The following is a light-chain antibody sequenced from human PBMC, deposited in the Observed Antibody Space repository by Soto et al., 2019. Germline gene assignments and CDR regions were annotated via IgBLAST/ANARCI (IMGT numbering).Light chain of an antibody. CDR3: QQYDDLLRLT. V-gene: IGKV3-15*01. CDR2: VAS. CDR1: QSVSSN. J-gene: IGKJ4*01. Sequence: DIEMTHSQATLSVSLCDRVTISFRASQSVSSNLAWDQQKPGQAPRLLIYVASTSATGMPARFSGSVSVTEITLSISSLQSEDFSVYFCQQYDDLLRLTFGGGTK.